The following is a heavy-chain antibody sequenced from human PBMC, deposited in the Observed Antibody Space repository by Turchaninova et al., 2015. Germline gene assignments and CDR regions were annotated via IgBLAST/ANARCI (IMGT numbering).Heavy chain of an antibody. D-gene: IGHD2-21*01. V-gene: IGHV3-21*01. J-gene: IGHJ4*02. CDR3: AREKGEAFDY. CDR1: GFTFSSYS. Sequence: EVQVLVSGGGLVRPGGSLSIPCAASGFTFSSYSMNWVRQAPGKGLEWVSAIGGSSTSIYYADSVKGRFTISRDNAKSSLYLQRNSLRAEDTAVYYCAREKGEAFDYWGQGTLVTVSS. CDR2: IGGSSTSI.